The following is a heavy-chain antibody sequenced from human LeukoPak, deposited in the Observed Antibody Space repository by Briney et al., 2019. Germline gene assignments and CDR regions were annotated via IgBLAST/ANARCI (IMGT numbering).Heavy chain of an antibody. CDR1: GGSISSSSYY. J-gene: IGHJ3*02. V-gene: IGHV4-39*01. CDR2: IYYSGST. D-gene: IGHD5-18*01. Sequence: SETLSLTCTVSGGSISSSSYYWGWIRQPPGKGLEWIGSIYYSGSTYYNPSLKSRVTISVDTSKDQFSLTLSSVTAVDTAVYYCVRHVCRLDVTQSAMVGGYAFDIWGHGTVVTVSS. CDR3: VRHVCRLDVTQSAMVGGYAFDI.